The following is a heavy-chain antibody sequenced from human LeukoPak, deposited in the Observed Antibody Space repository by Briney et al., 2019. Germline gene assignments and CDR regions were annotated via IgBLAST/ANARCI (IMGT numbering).Heavy chain of an antibody. J-gene: IGHJ4*02. CDR3: AKDPYSYGPRVFDY. Sequence: GGSLRLSCAASGFTFSSYAMSWVRQAPGKGLEWVSTIRGVGGDTYHADFVKGRFTISRDNSKNILYLQMNNLRAEDTAIYYCAKDPYSYGPRVFDYWGQGTLVTVSS. CDR1: GFTFSSYA. V-gene: IGHV3-23*01. CDR2: IRGVGGDT. D-gene: IGHD5-18*01.